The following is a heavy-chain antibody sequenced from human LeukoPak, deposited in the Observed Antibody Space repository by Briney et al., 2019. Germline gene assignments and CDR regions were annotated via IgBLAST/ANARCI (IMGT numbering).Heavy chain of an antibody. D-gene: IGHD6-6*01. CDR2: IKQDGSEK. J-gene: IGHJ4*02. CDR1: GFTFSSYW. Sequence: GGSLRLSCAASGFTFSSYWMSWVRQAPGKGLEWVANIKQDGSEKYYVDSVKGRFTISRDNAKNSLYLQMSSLRSEDTAVYYCARVGYSSSPYGIDYWGQGTLVTVSS. V-gene: IGHV3-7*03. CDR3: ARVGYSSSPYGIDY.